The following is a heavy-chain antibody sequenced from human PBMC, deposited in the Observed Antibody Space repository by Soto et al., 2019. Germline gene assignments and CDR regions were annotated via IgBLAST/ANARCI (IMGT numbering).Heavy chain of an antibody. V-gene: IGHV3-9*01. CDR2: ISWNSGTL. D-gene: IGHD6-6*01. CDR1: GFTFDDYA. Sequence: EVHLVESGGGLVQPGRSLRLSCAASGFTFDDYAMHWVRQAPGKGLEWVSGISWNSGTLGYADSVKGRFTISRDNAKKSLYLQMNSLRAEDTALYYCVKALGEYSGNSLNYWGQGTLVTGSS. CDR3: VKALGEYSGNSLNY. J-gene: IGHJ4*02.